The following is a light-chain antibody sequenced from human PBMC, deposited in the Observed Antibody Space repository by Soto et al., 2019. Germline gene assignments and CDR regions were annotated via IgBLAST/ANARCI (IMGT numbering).Light chain of an antibody. CDR3: QQYHTNPKT. CDR1: QNIDAW. CDR2: DAS. V-gene: IGKV1-5*01. J-gene: IGKJ1*01. Sequence: IQMTQSPSTLSASVGDRVTITCRASQNIDAWLAWYQQKPGTAPKILIYDASTLESGVPSRFSGSGSGTEFSLTISRLQPEDFATYYCQQYHTNPKTFGQGTKVDIK.